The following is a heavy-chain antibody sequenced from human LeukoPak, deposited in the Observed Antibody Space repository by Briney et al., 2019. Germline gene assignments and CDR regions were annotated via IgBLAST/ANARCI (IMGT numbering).Heavy chain of an antibody. V-gene: IGHV1-2*02. CDR3: ARRSSSWYFIDY. J-gene: IGHJ4*02. CDR2: INPNSGGT. CDR1: GYTFTGYY. Sequence: ASVKVSCKASGYTFTGYYMHWVRQAPGQGLEWMGWINPNSGGTNYAQKFQGRVTMTRDTSINTAYLQWISLKASDTAMYYCARRSSSWYFIDYWGQGTLVTVSS. D-gene: IGHD6-13*01.